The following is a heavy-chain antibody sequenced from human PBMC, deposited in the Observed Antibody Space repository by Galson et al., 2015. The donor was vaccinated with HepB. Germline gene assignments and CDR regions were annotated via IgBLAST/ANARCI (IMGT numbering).Heavy chain of an antibody. CDR2: IIPIFGTA. D-gene: IGHD2-21*02. CDR3: ARSQCGDDCFPWFDP. CDR1: GGTFSSYA. Sequence: SVKVSCKASGGTFSSYAISWVRQAPGQGLEWMGGIIPIFGTANYAQKFQGRVTITADESTSTAYMELSSLRSDDTAVYYCARSQCGDDCFPWFDPWGQGTLVTVSS. V-gene: IGHV1-69*13. J-gene: IGHJ5*02.